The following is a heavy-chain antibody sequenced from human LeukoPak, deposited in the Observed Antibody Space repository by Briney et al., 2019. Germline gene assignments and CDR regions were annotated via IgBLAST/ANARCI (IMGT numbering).Heavy chain of an antibody. CDR1: GFTFSSYS. J-gene: IGHJ4*02. D-gene: IGHD2-21*02. Sequence: PGGSLRLSCAASGFTFSSYSMNWVRQAPGKGLEWVSYISSSSSTIYYAGSVKGRFTISRDNAKNSLYLQMNSLRAEDTAVYYCARDRDSYCGGDCPYYFDYWGQGTLVTVSS. V-gene: IGHV3-48*01. CDR2: ISSSSSTI. CDR3: ARDRDSYCGGDCPYYFDY.